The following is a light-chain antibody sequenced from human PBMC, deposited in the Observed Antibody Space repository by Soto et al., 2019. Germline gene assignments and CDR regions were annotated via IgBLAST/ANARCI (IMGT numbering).Light chain of an antibody. Sequence: EIVMTQSPATLSVSPGERATLSCRASQSVSSNLAWYQQKPGQAPRLLIYGASTRATGIPARFSGSGSGTDFTLTISSLQPEDFATYYCQQSYSTLWTFGQGTKVDNK. CDR2: GAS. V-gene: IGKV3-15*01. J-gene: IGKJ1*01. CDR3: QQSYSTLWT. CDR1: QSVSSN.